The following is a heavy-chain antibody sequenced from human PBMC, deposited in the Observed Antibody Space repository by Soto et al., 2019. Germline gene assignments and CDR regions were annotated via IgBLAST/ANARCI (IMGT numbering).Heavy chain of an antibody. CDR1: GFSFGSYA. Sequence: GGSLRLSCAAPGFSFGSYALSWVRQAPGKGLEWVSTISGSDGKTFYADSVKGRFSISRDTSQSTLYLQMNSLRADDTAMYYCARWSYLDYWGQGTRVTVSS. CDR3: ARWSYLDY. D-gene: IGHD3-3*01. J-gene: IGHJ4*02. V-gene: IGHV3-23*01. CDR2: ISGSDGKT.